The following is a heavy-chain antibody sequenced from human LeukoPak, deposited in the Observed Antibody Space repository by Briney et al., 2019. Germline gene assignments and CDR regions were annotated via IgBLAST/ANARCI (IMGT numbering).Heavy chain of an antibody. CDR3: ARDWDGRHNWFDP. J-gene: IGHJ5*02. V-gene: IGHV1-18*01. D-gene: IGHD1-26*01. Sequence: ASVKVSCKASGYTFTNYGISWVRQAPGQGLEWLGWINAYGDDTNYRRKFQDRVTMTTDRSTSTAYMELRSLRSDDTAVYYCARDWDGRHNWFDPWGQGTLVTVSS. CDR1: GYTFTNYG. CDR2: INAYGDDT.